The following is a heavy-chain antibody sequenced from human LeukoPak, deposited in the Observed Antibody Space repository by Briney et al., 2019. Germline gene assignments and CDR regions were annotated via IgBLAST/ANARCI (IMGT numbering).Heavy chain of an antibody. V-gene: IGHV2-5*02. D-gene: IGHD6-13*01. CDR2: IYWDDDK. CDR3: SHLRAGYSSSGSHRNYYYYYMDV. J-gene: IGHJ6*03. Sequence: SGPTLVNPTQTLTLTCTFSGFSLSTCGVGVGWIRQPPGKGLEWLALIYWDDDKRYSASLKSKLTITKDTSKNQGILTMTNINPIYTATYYCSHLRAGYSSSGSHRNYYYYYMDVWGKGTTVTVSS. CDR1: GFSLSTCGVG.